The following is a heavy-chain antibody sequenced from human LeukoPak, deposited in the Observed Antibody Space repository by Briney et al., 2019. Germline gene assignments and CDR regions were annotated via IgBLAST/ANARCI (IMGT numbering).Heavy chain of an antibody. CDR1: GGTFSSYA. J-gene: IGHJ6*03. V-gene: IGHV1-69*06. D-gene: IGHD3-10*01. CDR3: ARAPGYGSGSYWYYYYYMDV. Sequence: SVKVSCKASGGTFSSYAISWARQAPGQGLEWMGGIIPIFGTANYAQKFQGRVTITADKSTSTAYMELSSLRSEDTAVYYCARAPGYGSGSYWYYYYYMDVWGKGTTVTVSS. CDR2: IIPIFGTA.